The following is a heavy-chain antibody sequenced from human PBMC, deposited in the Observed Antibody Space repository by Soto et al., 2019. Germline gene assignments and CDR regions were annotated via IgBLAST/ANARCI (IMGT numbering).Heavy chain of an antibody. D-gene: IGHD2-15*01. Sequence: GGYLRLSWVGAVFNFTSYVMHWVRQAPGKGLEWVAIISNDGKISYYEDSVKGRFFISRDNSKHTLFLQMTSLRPEDTGVYYCATTTVVGTAGFDPWGQGTLVTGSS. CDR1: VFNFTSYV. V-gene: IGHV3-30*03. CDR3: ATTTVVGTAGFDP. CDR2: ISNDGKIS. J-gene: IGHJ5*02.